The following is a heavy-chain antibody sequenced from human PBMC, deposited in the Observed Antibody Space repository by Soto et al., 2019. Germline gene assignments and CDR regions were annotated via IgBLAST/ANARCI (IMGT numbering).Heavy chain of an antibody. J-gene: IGHJ5*02. V-gene: IGHV3-74*01. CDR2: INSDGSST. CDR1: GFTFSSYW. Sequence: EVQLVESGGGLVQPGGSLRLSCAASGFTFSSYWMHWVRQAPGKGLVWVSRINSDGSSTSYADSVKGRFTISRDNAKNTLYLQMNSLRAEDTAVYYCARVRGYCSSTSCPGDNWFDPWGQGTLVTVSS. D-gene: IGHD2-2*01. CDR3: ARVRGYCSSTSCPGDNWFDP.